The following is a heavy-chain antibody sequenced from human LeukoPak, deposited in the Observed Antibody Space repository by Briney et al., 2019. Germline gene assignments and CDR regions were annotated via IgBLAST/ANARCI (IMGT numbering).Heavy chain of an antibody. CDR2: MNNDGRVI. J-gene: IGHJ4*02. CDR1: GFTFNNYW. D-gene: IGHD3-16*01. Sequence: SGGSLRPSCKVSGFTFNNYWMHWVRQAPGKGLVWVSRMNNDGRVITYADSVKGRFTISRDNAKNTLYLQMNSLRAEDTAVYYCAREFEATGFWALDYWGQGTLVTASS. CDR3: AREFEATGFWALDY. V-gene: IGHV3-74*01.